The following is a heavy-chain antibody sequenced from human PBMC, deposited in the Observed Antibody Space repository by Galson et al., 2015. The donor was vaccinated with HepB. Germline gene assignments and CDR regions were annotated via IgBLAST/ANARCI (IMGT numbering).Heavy chain of an antibody. D-gene: IGHD3-10*01. CDR2: ISSSSSYI. CDR3: ARDISLGITMVRGVTVQRWFDP. Sequence: SLRLSCAASGFTFSSYSMNWVRQAPGKGLEWVSSISSSSSYIYYADSVKGRFTISRDNAKNSLYLQMNSLRAEDTAVYYCARDISLGITMVRGVTVQRWFDPWGQGTLVTVSS. V-gene: IGHV3-21*01. CDR1: GFTFSSYS. J-gene: IGHJ5*02.